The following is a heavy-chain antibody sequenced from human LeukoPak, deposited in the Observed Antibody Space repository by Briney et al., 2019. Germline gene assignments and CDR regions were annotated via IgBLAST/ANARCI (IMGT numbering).Heavy chain of an antibody. J-gene: IGHJ4*02. D-gene: IGHD4-17*01. Sequence: TSETLSLTCTVSGGSISSYYWSWIRQPPAKGLEWSGDINYSGSTNYNPSLKSRVTMSVDTSKIQFSLKLSSVTATDTAMYYCAREGRQDYVYFDHWGQGSLITVSS. CDR3: AREGRQDYVYFDH. CDR1: GGSISSYY. V-gene: IGHV4-59*01. CDR2: INYSGST.